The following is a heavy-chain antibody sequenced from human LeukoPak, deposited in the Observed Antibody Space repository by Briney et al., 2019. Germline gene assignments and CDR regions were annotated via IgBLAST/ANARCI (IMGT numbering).Heavy chain of an antibody. CDR1: GGSISNYY. CDR3: ARGPCALNDD. D-gene: IGHD2-21*01. Sequence: PSETLSLTCTVSGGSISNYYWSCIRQPPGKGLEWIGYIYYSGSTNYNPSLKSRVTISVDTSKTQFTLKLSSVTAADTAVYYCARGPCALNDDWGQGTLVTVSS. CDR2: IYYSGST. J-gene: IGHJ4*02. V-gene: IGHV4-59*01.